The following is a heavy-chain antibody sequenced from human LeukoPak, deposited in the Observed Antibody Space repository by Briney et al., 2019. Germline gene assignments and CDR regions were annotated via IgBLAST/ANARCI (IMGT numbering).Heavy chain of an antibody. CDR1: GYTFTSYG. CDR2: ISAYNGNT. Sequence: ASVKVSCKASGYTFTSYGISWVRQAPGQGLEWMGWISAYNGNTNYAQKLQGRVTMTTDTSTSTAYMELRSLRADDTAVYYCAKETEERLRFVGHHYFDYWGQGTLVTVSS. J-gene: IGHJ4*02. V-gene: IGHV1-18*04. CDR3: AKETEERLRFVGHHYFDY. D-gene: IGHD3-3*01.